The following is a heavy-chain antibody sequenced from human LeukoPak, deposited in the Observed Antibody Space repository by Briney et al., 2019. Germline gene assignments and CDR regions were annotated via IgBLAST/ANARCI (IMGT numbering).Heavy chain of an antibody. V-gene: IGHV4-59*01. CDR2: IYYSGST. D-gene: IGHD3-10*01. J-gene: IGHJ3*02. CDR1: GCSISSYY. CDR3: ARGITYYPLDI. Sequence: AETLSLTCTVSGCSISSYYWSWIRQPPGKGLEWLWYIYYSGSTNYNPSLKSRVTISVDTSKNQSYLKLSSVTAADTAVYYCARGITYYPLDIWGQGTMVTVSS.